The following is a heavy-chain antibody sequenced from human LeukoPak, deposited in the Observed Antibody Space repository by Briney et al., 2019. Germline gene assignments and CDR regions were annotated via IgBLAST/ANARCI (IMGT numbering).Heavy chain of an antibody. V-gene: IGHV4-59*01. J-gene: IGHJ4*02. CDR1: GGSISSYY. CDR3: ARAQRFLEWLFYDY. D-gene: IGHD3-3*01. CDR2: IYYSGST. Sequence: SETLSLTCTVSGGSISSYYWSWIRQPPGKGLEWIGYIYYSGSTNYNPSLKSRVTISVDTSKNQFSLKLSPVTAADTAVYYCARAQRFLEWLFYDYWGQGTLVTVSS.